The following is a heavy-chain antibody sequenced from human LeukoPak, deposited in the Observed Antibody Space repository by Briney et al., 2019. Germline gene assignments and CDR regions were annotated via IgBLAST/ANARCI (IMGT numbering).Heavy chain of an antibody. D-gene: IGHD4-17*01. V-gene: IGHV5-51*01. CDR1: GYSFTSYW. CDR2: IYPGDSDT. Sequence: GEPLKISCKGSGYSFTSYWIGWVRQMPGKGLEWMGIIYPGDSDTRYSPSFQGQVTISADKSISTAYLQWSSLKASDTAMYYCARPNTVTKQAGYAFDIWGQGTMVTVSS. CDR3: ARPNTVTKQAGYAFDI. J-gene: IGHJ3*02.